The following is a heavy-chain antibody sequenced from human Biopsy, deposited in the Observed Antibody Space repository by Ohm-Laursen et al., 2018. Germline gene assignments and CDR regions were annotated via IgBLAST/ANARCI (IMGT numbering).Heavy chain of an antibody. J-gene: IGHJ4*02. CDR3: ARGRRTSGWPYFAN. Sequence: GTLSLTCTVSGDSLTSGPENWSWIRQSLGQGLEYIGLIYSGGNTNYNPSLQNRVTMSVDTSKNQFSLKLSSEIAADTAVYYCARGRRTSGWPYFANWGQGTLVIVSS. CDR2: IYSGGNT. D-gene: IGHD6-19*01. V-gene: IGHV4-61*01. CDR1: GDSLTSGPEN.